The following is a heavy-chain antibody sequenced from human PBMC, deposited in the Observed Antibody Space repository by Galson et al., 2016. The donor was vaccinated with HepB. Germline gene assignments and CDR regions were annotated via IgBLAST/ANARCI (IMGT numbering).Heavy chain of an antibody. CDR1: GFSLSSSGMC. J-gene: IGHJ4*02. D-gene: IGHD5-12*01. Sequence: PALVKPTQTLTLTCTFSGFSLSSSGMCVSWIRQPPGKALEWLALIDWDDDNYYSTSLKTRLTISKDTSKNQVVLTMTNMDPVDTATYYCARTSHTGYSGYGGFDYWGQGTLVTVSS. CDR3: ARTSHTGYSGYGGFDY. CDR2: IDWDDDN. V-gene: IGHV2-70*01.